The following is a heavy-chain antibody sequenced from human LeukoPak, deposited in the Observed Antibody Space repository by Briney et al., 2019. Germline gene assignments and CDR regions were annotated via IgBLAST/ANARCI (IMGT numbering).Heavy chain of an antibody. J-gene: IGHJ4*01. Sequence: SETLSLTGTVFGGSNSSYYWSWIRQPPGKGLEWIGYIYYSGSTNYNPSLKSRVTISVDTSKNQFSLKLSSVTAADTAVYYCARVVTCSGGSCYFDYWGQGTLVTVSS. CDR1: GGSNSSYY. D-gene: IGHD2-15*01. V-gene: IGHV4-59*12. CDR3: ARVVTCSGGSCYFDY. CDR2: IYYSGST.